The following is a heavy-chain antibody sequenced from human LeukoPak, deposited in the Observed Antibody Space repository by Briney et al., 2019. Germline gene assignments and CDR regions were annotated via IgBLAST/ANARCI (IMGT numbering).Heavy chain of an antibody. J-gene: IGHJ1*01. CDR2: IFCSGAT. CDR1: GDSISSNNYY. CDR3: AGQNRKSELPWIQPCLQH. V-gene: IGHV4-39*01. Sequence: PSETLSLTCTVSGDSISSNNYYWGWIRQPPGKGLEWIGSIFCSGATYFNPSLKSRVTISVDTSKNQFSLKLTSVTAADTAVYYCAGQNRKSELPWIQPCLQHWGQGTLVTVSS. D-gene: IGHD5-18*01.